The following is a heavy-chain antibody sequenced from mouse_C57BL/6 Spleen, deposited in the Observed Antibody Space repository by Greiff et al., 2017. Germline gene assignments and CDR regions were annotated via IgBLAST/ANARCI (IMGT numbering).Heavy chain of an antibody. V-gene: IGHV14-2*01. CDR2: IDPEDGDT. D-gene: IGHD1-1*01. Sequence: EVQLQQSGAELVKPGASVKLSCTASGFNIKDYYMHWVKQRTEQGLEWIGRIDPEDGDTKYAPKFQGKATITADTSSNTAYLQLSSLTSEDTSVYYCARRITTVVEGYFDVWGTGTTVTVSS. CDR3: ARRITTVVEGYFDV. CDR1: GFNIKDYY. J-gene: IGHJ1*03.